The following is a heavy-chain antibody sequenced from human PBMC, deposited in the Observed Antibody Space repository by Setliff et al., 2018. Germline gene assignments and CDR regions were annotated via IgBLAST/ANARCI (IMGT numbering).Heavy chain of an antibody. CDR3: AREFRYYRGWYVPETLDV. V-gene: IGHV4-61*09. Sequence: PSETLSLTCTVSGGSISSGSYYWSWIRQPAGKGLEWIGHIYTSGSTYYNPSLKSRVTISIDTSKNQFSLNLPSVTAADTAVYYCAREFRYYRGWYVPETLDVWGQGMLVTVSS. CDR1: GGSISSGSYY. J-gene: IGHJ4*02. D-gene: IGHD6-19*01. CDR2: IYTSGST.